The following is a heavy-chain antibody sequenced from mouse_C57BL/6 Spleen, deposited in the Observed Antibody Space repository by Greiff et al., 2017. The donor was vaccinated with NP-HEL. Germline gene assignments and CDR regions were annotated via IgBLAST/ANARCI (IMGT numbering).Heavy chain of an antibody. CDR3: ARPYSNYVDYYAMDY. D-gene: IGHD2-5*01. CDR1: GYAFSSSW. Sequence: QVQLKESGPELVKPGASVKISCKASGYAFSSSWMNWVKQRPGKGLEWIGRIYPGDGDTNYNGKFKGKATLTADKSSSTAYMQLSSLTSEDSAVYFCARPYSNYVDYYAMDYWGQGTSVTVSS. V-gene: IGHV1-82*01. J-gene: IGHJ4*01. CDR2: IYPGDGDT.